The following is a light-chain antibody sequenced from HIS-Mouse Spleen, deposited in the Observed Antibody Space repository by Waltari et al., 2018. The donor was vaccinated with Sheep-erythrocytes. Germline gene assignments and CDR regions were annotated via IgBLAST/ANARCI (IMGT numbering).Light chain of an antibody. J-gene: IGLJ1*01. Sequence: QSALTQPRSVSGSPRQAVTISCPVTSRDVGGYNYVSWYHQHPGKAPKLMIYDVRKRPSGVPDRFSGSKSGNTASLTISGLQAEDEADYYCCSYAGSYNHVFATGTKVTVL. CDR1: SRDVGGYNY. CDR2: DVR. CDR3: CSYAGSYNHV. V-gene: IGLV2-11*01.